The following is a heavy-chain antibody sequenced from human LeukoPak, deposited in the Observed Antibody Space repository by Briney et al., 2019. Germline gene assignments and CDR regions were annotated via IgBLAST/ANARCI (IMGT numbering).Heavy chain of an antibody. V-gene: IGHV3-30*07. J-gene: IGHJ4*02. CDR1: GFIFTTYA. Sequence: GGSLRLSCVASGFIFTTYAVHWVRQAPGKGLEWVAVVSYDGSNKYYADSVKGRFTISRDNSKNSLYLQMNSLRAEDTAVYYCASSLGRPKEPRFDYWGQGTLVTVSS. CDR3: ASSLGRPKEPRFDY. D-gene: IGHD7-27*01. CDR2: VSYDGSNK.